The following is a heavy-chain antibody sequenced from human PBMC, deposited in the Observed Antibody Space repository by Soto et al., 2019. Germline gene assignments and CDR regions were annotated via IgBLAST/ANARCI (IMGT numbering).Heavy chain of an antibody. Sequence: GGSLRLSCAASGFTFSSYWMHWVRQAPGKGLVWVSRINSAGSSTTYADSVKGRFTISRDNAKNTLYLQMNSLRAEDTAVYYCARDQSVAGPTTLFDPWGQGTLVIVSS. CDR1: GFTFSSYW. J-gene: IGHJ5*02. CDR2: INSAGSST. CDR3: ARDQSVAGPTTLFDP. V-gene: IGHV3-74*01. D-gene: IGHD6-19*01.